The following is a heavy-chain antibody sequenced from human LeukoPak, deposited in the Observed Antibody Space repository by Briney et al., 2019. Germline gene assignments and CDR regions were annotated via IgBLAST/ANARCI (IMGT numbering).Heavy chain of an antibody. CDR3: ARSLYDILIGYYQYFDY. J-gene: IGHJ4*02. Sequence: GGSLRLSCVASGLSVSSNYMSWVRQAPGKGLEWFSVIYRDGSSYYAESVKGRFTISRDNSKNTLYIQMNSLRAEDTAVYYCARSLYDILIGYYQYFDYRGQRTLVTVSS. D-gene: IGHD3-9*01. CDR1: GLSVSSNY. V-gene: IGHV3-66*01. CDR2: IYRDGSS.